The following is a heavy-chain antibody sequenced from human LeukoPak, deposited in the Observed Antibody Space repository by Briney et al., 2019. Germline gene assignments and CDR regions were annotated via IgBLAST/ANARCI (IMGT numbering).Heavy chain of an antibody. J-gene: IGHJ5*02. CDR1: GFTFSSSA. CDR3: AKDIEFDP. Sequence: GRSLRLSCAASGFTFSSSAMHWVRHAPGKGLEWVSGISWNSGSIGYADSVKGRFTISRDNAKNSLYLQMNSLRAEDTALYYCAKDIEFDPWGQGTLVTVSS. CDR2: ISWNSGSI. V-gene: IGHV3-9*01.